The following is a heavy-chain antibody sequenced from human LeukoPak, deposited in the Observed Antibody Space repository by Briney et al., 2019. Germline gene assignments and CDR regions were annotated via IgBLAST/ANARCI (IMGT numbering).Heavy chain of an antibody. D-gene: IGHD6-19*01. CDR1: GYIFSTYG. J-gene: IGHJ4*02. CDR2: ISGYNGNT. V-gene: IGHV1-18*01. CDR3: ARRRSEEFDFDC. Sequence: ASVKVSCKASGYIFSTYGISWVRQAPGQGLEWMGCISGYNGNTNYAQKLQGRVTMTTDTSTSTAYMELRSLRSDDTAVYYCARRRSEEFDFDCWGQGTLVTVSS.